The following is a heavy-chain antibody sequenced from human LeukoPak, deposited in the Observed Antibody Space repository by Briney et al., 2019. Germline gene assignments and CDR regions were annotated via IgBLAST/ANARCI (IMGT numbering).Heavy chain of an antibody. Sequence: SVKVSCKASGGTFSSYAISWVRQAPGQGLEWTGGIIPIFGTANYAQKFQGRVTITADESTSTAYMELRSLRSDDTAVYYCARDRTIFGVVMLWFDPWGQGTLVSVSS. CDR1: GGTFSSYA. CDR3: ARDRTIFGVVMLWFDP. D-gene: IGHD3-3*01. CDR2: IIPIFGTA. J-gene: IGHJ5*02. V-gene: IGHV1-69*01.